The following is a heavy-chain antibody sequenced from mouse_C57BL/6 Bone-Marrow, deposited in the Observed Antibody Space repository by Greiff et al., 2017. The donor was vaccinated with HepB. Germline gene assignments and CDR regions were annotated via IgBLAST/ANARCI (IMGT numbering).Heavy chain of an antibody. J-gene: IGHJ4*01. Sequence: VQLQQSGAELVRPGASVKLSCTASGFNIKGDYMHWVKQRPEQGLEWIGWIDPENGDTEYASKFQGKATITADTSSNTAYLQLSSLTSEDTAVYYCTTGIYDGSSYAMDYWGQGTSVTVSS. CDR3: TTGIYDGSSYAMDY. V-gene: IGHV14-4*01. D-gene: IGHD2-3*01. CDR1: GFNIKGDY. CDR2: IDPENGDT.